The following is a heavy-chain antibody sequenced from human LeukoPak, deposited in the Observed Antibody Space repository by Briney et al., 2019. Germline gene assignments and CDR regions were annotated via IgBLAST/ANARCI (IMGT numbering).Heavy chain of an antibody. CDR3: ASHYSGYNWGVDY. Sequence: PSETLSLTCTVSGGSISSSSYYWGWIRQPPGKGLEWIGSICYSGSTYYNPSLKSRVTISVDTSKNQFSLKLSSVTAADTAVYYCASHYSGYNWGVDYWGQGTLVTVSS. CDR1: GGSISSSSYY. V-gene: IGHV4-39*07. D-gene: IGHD5-12*01. J-gene: IGHJ4*02. CDR2: ICYSGST.